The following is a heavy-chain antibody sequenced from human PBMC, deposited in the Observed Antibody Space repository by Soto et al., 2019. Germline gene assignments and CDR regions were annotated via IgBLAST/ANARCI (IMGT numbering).Heavy chain of an antibody. CDR1: GGSMSDYF. CDR2: KSISGST. V-gene: IGHV4-4*07. J-gene: IGHJ4*02. Sequence: PSETLSLTCTVSGGSMSDYFWTWIRLPAGKRLEWIGRKSISGSTDYNPSLKGRASMSVDTSKNQFSLRLISVTAADTALYYCARSLGSAAGWSFDVWGQGILVTVS. D-gene: IGHD3-16*01. CDR3: ARSLGSAAGWSFDV.